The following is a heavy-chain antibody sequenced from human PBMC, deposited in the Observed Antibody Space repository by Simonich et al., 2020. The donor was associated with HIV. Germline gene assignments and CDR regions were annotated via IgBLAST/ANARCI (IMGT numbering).Heavy chain of an antibody. CDR3: ARHYSGSYGVYNWFDP. CDR2: INHSGST. J-gene: IGHJ5*02. D-gene: IGHD1-26*01. V-gene: IGHV4-34*01. CDR1: GGSFSGYY. Sequence: QVQLQQWGAGLLKPSETLSLTCAVYGGSFSGYYWSWIRQPPGKGLEWIGEINHSGSTNNNPSLKNRVTMSVDTSKNQFSLKLSSVTAADTAVYYCARHYSGSYGVYNWFDPWGQGTLVTVSS.